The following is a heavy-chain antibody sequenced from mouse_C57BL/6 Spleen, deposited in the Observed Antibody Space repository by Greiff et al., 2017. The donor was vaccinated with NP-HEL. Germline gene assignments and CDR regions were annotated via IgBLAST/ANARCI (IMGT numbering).Heavy chain of an antibody. J-gene: IGHJ2*01. Sequence: VQLKESGPELVKPGASVKIPCKASGYTFTDYNMDWVKQSHGKSLEWIGDINPNNGGTIYNQKFKGKATLTVDKSSSTAYMELRSLTSEDTAVYYCARETVRGNYFDYWGQGTTLTVSS. CDR1: GYTFTDYN. D-gene: IGHD2-14*01. V-gene: IGHV1-18*01. CDR3: ARETVRGNYFDY. CDR2: INPNNGGT.